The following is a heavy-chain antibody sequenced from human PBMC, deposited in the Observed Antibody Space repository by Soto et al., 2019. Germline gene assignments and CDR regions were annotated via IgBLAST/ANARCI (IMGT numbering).Heavy chain of an antibody. Sequence: SETLSLTCTVSGGSISSNYWTWIRQPPGKGLEWIGYVYNSGSTNYNPSLKSRVTISEDTSKSQFSLKVNSMTAADTAVYYCARYRREAVAGYTLDSWGQGILVTVSS. CDR2: VYNSGST. V-gene: IGHV4-59*01. J-gene: IGHJ5*02. CDR3: ARYRREAVAGYTLDS. CDR1: GGSISSNY. D-gene: IGHD6-13*01.